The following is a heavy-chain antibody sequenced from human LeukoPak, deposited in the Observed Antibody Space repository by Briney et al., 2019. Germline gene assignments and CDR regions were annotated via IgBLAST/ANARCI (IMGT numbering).Heavy chain of an antibody. V-gene: IGHV3-21*06. CDR3: ARRGSYIDY. CDR1: GFTFSSYN. J-gene: IGHJ4*02. Sequence: GGSLRLSCAASGFTFSSYNMNWVRQAPGKGLEWVSSISSTSSNIYYADSLKGRFTISRDNAKNSLYLQMNSLRAEDTAVYYCARRGSYIDYWGQGTLVTVSS. CDR2: ISSTSSNI. D-gene: IGHD1-26*01.